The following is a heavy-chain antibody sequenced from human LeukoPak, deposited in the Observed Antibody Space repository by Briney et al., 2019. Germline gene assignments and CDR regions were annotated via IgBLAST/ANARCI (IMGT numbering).Heavy chain of an antibody. CDR2: ISAYNGRT. CDR1: GYTFTSYG. D-gene: IGHD4-17*01. CDR3: ARTPHTDHGDYASTDY. Sequence: ASVKVSCKASGYTFTSYGISWVRQAPGQGLEWMGWISAYNGRTYYAQNLQGRVTMTTDTATSTAYMELRSLRSDDTAVYYCARTPHTDHGDYASTDYWGQGTLVTVS. V-gene: IGHV1-18*01. J-gene: IGHJ4*02.